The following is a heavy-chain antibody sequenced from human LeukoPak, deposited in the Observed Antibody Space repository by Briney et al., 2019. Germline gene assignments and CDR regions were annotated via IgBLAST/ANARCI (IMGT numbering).Heavy chain of an antibody. D-gene: IGHD6-19*01. Sequence: GGSLRLSCAASGFTFSSYGMHWVRQAPGKGLEWVAVISYDGSNKYYADSVKGRFTISSDNSNNTLYLQMTSLRAEDTALYYCVKDRVSSPKEWLVYWGQGTLVTVSS. CDR1: GFTFSSYG. V-gene: IGHV3-30*18. CDR2: ISYDGSNK. CDR3: VKDRVSSPKEWLVY. J-gene: IGHJ4*02.